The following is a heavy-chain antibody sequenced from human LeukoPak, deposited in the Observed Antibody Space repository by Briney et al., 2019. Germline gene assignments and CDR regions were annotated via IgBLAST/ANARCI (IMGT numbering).Heavy chain of an antibody. CDR2: IWYDGSHK. V-gene: IGHV3-33*01. CDR1: GFSFSNYG. D-gene: IGHD2-15*01. CDR3: ARDLLRGGRGGFDS. J-gene: IGHJ4*02. Sequence: GRSLRLSCVASGFSFSNYGMHWVRQAPGKGLVWMAVIWYDGSHKYYADSVKGRFTISRDNSRNTLYLQLNSLRAEDTAVYYCARDLLRGGRGGFDSWGQGTLVTVSS.